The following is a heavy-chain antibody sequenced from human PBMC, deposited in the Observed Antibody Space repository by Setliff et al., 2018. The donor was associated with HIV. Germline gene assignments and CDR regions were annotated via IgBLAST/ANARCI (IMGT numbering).Heavy chain of an antibody. V-gene: IGHV4-31*03. CDR1: GGSISSGGYY. Sequence: LSETLSLTCTVSGGSISSGGYYWSWIRQHPGKGLEWIGYIYYSGSTYYNPSLKSRVTMSVDTSKNQFSLNLTSVTAADTAVYYCARGRFVGFDYWGQGTLVTVSS. CDR2: IYYSGST. D-gene: IGHD3-16*02. J-gene: IGHJ4*02. CDR3: ARGRFVGFDY.